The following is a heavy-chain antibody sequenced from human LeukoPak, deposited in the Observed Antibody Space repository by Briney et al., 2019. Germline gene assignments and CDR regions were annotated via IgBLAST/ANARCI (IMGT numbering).Heavy chain of an antibody. J-gene: IGHJ4*02. V-gene: IGHV3-23*01. D-gene: IGHD3-22*01. Sequence: GGSLRLSCAASGFTFSSYAMSWVRQAPGKGLEWVSAISGSGGSTYYADSVKGRSTISRDNSKNTLYLQMNSLRAEDTAVYYCAKNAWYYYDSSGFDYWGQGTLVTVSS. CDR2: ISGSGGST. CDR3: AKNAWYYYDSSGFDY. CDR1: GFTFSSYA.